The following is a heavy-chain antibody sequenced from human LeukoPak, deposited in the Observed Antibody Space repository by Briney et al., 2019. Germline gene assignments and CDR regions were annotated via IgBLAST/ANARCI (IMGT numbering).Heavy chain of an antibody. J-gene: IGHJ4*02. Sequence: ASVKVSCKASGYTFTGYYIHWVRQAPGQGLEWMGWINPNSGGTNYAQKFQGRVTMTRDTSISTAYMELSRLTSDDTAVYYCARASGWYSPKDYWGQGTLVTVSS. V-gene: IGHV1-2*02. CDR1: GYTFTGYY. CDR3: ARASGWYSPKDY. D-gene: IGHD6-19*01. CDR2: INPNSGGT.